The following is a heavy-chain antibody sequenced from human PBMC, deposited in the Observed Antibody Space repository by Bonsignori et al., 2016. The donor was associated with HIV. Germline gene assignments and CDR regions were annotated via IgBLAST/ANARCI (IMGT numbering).Heavy chain of an antibody. CDR2: ISSSSSYI. J-gene: IGHJ4*02. CDR3: ARDGGYYRGNY. Sequence: VRQAPGKGLEWVSSISSSSSYIYYADSVKGRFTISRDNAKNSLYLQMNSLRAEDTAVYYCARDGGYYRGNYWGQGTLVTVSS. V-gene: IGHV3-21*01. D-gene: IGHD3-3*01.